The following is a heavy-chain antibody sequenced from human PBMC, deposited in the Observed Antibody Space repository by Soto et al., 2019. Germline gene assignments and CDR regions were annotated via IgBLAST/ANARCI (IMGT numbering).Heavy chain of an antibody. CDR1: GFTFNSYA. J-gene: IGHJ6*03. V-gene: IGHV3-74*01. D-gene: IGHD2-2*01. Sequence: GGSLRLSCAASGFTFNSYAMSWVRQAPGKGLVWVSRISSDGSSTSYADSVKGRFTISRDNAKNTLYLQMNSLRAEDTAVYYCARGFYCSSTSCSPYYMDVWGKGTTVTVSS. CDR2: ISSDGSST. CDR3: ARGFYCSSTSCSPYYMDV.